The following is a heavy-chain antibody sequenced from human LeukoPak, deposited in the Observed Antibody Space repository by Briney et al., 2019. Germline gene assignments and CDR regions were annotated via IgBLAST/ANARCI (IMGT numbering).Heavy chain of an antibody. Sequence: ASVKVSCKASGYIFTTYGVTWVRQAPRQGLEWMGWISAYNGDTMYAQKLQGRVTMTTDTSTSTAYMELRSLRSDDTAVYYCARVDEDGFDYWGQGTLVTVSS. CDR1: GYIFTTYG. CDR2: ISAYNGDT. CDR3: ARVDEDGFDY. V-gene: IGHV1-18*01. J-gene: IGHJ4*02.